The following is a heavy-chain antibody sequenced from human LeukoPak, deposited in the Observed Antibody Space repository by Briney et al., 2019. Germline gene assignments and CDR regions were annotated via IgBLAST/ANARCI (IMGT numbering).Heavy chain of an antibody. CDR1: GYTFTNYA. CDR3: ARGSYYYGSGSFMGSDY. J-gene: IGHJ4*02. D-gene: IGHD3-10*01. V-gene: IGHV1-3*01. Sequence: ASVKVSCTASGYTFTNYAMHWVRQAPGQRPEWMGWINAGNGNTEYSQRFQDRVTITRDISASTGYMELSRLTSEDMAVYYCARGSYYYGSGSFMGSDYWGQGTLVTVSS. CDR2: INAGNGNT.